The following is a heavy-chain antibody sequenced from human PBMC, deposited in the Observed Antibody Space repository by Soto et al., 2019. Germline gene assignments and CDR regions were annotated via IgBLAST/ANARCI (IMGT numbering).Heavy chain of an antibody. CDR1: GFTFSSYG. D-gene: IGHD6-13*01. CDR3: ARGGEYSISG. V-gene: IGHV3-33*01. CDR2: IWYDGSNK. Sequence: QVQLVESGGGVVQPGRSLRLSCAASGFTFSSYGMHWVRQAPGKGLEWVAVIWYDGSNKYYADSVKGRFTISRDNSKNTLYLHMNSLRAEDTAVYYCARGGEYSISGWGQGTLVTVSS. J-gene: IGHJ4*02.